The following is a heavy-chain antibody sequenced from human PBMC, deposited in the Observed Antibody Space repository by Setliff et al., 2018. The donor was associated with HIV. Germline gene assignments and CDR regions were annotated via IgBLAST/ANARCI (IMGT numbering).Heavy chain of an antibody. CDR2: IFPGDADT. CDR3: AGLRGYYVGQYYYYMDV. D-gene: IGHD4-17*01. V-gene: IGHV5-51*01. CDR1: GYNFNTDW. Sequence: GEYLKISCKGPGYNFNTDWIAWVRQKPGKGREWMGSIFPGDADTKYSPSFEGQVTISADKSISTAYLKWSRLRASDTGIYYCAGLRGYYVGQYYYYMDVWGEGTTVTVSS. J-gene: IGHJ6*03.